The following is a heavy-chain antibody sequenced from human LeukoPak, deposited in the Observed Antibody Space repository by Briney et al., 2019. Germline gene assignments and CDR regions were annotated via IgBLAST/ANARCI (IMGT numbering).Heavy chain of an antibody. CDR3: ARQVGYGGTSDYFDY. J-gene: IGHJ4*02. Sequence: GESLKISCKASGYSFTSDWIGWVRQMPGKGLEWMGIIYPGDSDTTYSPSFQGQITISADKSISTAYLQWSSLKASDTAMYYCARQVGYGGTSDYFDYWGQGTLVTVSS. CDR1: GYSFTSDW. V-gene: IGHV5-51*01. D-gene: IGHD4-23*01. CDR2: IYPGDSDT.